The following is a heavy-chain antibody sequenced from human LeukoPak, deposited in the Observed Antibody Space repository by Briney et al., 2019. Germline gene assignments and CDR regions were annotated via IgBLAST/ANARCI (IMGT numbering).Heavy chain of an antibody. J-gene: IGHJ4*02. Sequence: SQTLPLTCTVPGASISCYYWSWIRQPAGKGLEWIGRIYTSGSTNYNTSLKSRVTMSVDTSKNQFSLKLSSVPAAATAVYYCARDNPSPRRYCSGGSCYGLDYWGQGTLVAVSS. CDR1: GASISCYY. V-gene: IGHV4-4*07. CDR3: ARDNPSPRRYCSGGSCYGLDY. CDR2: IYTSGST. D-gene: IGHD2-15*01.